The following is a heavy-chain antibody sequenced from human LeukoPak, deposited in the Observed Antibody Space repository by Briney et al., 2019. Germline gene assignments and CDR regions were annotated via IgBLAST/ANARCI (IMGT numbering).Heavy chain of an antibody. D-gene: IGHD3-3*01. Sequence: PGGSLRLSCAASGFTFSSYSMNWVRQAPGKGLEWVSSISSSSSYIYSADSVKGRFTISRDNSKNTLYLQMNSLRAEDTAVYYCAKDQMAIFGVGPNTNWFDPWGQGTLVTVSS. CDR3: AKDQMAIFGVGPNTNWFDP. CDR1: GFTFSSYS. V-gene: IGHV3-21*04. CDR2: ISSSSSYI. J-gene: IGHJ5*02.